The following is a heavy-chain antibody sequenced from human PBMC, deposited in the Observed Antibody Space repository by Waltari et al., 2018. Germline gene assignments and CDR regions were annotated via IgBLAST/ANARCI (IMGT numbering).Heavy chain of an antibody. V-gene: IGHV1-69*06. J-gene: IGHJ5*02. Sequence: QVQLVQSGAEVKKPGSSVKVSCKASGGTFSSYAISWVRQAPGQGLEWMGGIIPIVGTANYAQKFQGRVTITADKSTSTAYMELSSLRSEDTAVYYCARSSHYYGSGSASEWFDPWGQGTLVTVSS. CDR3: ARSSHYYGSGSASEWFDP. CDR2: IIPIVGTA. CDR1: GGTFSSYA. D-gene: IGHD3-10*01.